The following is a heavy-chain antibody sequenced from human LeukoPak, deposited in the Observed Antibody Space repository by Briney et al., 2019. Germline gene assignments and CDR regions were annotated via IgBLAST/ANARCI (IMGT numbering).Heavy chain of an antibody. Sequence: GGSLRLSCAASGFTFSDSYMTWVRQAPAKGVERVAYISGSGHDINYSDPVKGRFTIPRDNAKNSLYLQMSSLRVEDTAVYYCTTDPRHFDSCGQGTLVTVSS. J-gene: IGHJ5*01. V-gene: IGHV3-11*04. D-gene: IGHD6-6*01. CDR2: ISGSGHDI. CDR1: GFTFSDSY. CDR3: TTDPRHFDS.